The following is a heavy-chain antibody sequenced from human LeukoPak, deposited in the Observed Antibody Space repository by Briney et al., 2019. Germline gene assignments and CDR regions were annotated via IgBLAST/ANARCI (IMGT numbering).Heavy chain of an antibody. D-gene: IGHD6-13*01. J-gene: IGHJ4*02. CDR2: INHSGST. CDR1: GYSISSGYY. V-gene: IGHV4-38-2*01. CDR3: ARHYDSIAAAGTSSFDY. Sequence: SETLSLTCAVSGYSISSGYYWGWIRQPPGKGLEWIGSINHSGSTYYNPSLKSRVTISVDTSKNQFSLKLSSVTAADTAVYYCARHYDSIAAAGTSSFDYRGQGTLVTVSS.